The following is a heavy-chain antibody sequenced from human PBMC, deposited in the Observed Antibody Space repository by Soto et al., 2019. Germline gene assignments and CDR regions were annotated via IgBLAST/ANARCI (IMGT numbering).Heavy chain of an antibody. Sequence: PGGSLRPSCAASGFTFSSYEMNWVRQAPGKGLEGGSYISSSGSTIYYADSVKGRFTISRDNAKNSLYLQMNSLRAEDTAVYYCARGQDYYDFWSGYRHWYFDLWGRGTLVTVSS. CDR2: ISSSGSTI. J-gene: IGHJ2*01. D-gene: IGHD3-3*01. CDR1: GFTFSSYE. V-gene: IGHV3-48*03. CDR3: ARGQDYYDFWSGYRHWYFDL.